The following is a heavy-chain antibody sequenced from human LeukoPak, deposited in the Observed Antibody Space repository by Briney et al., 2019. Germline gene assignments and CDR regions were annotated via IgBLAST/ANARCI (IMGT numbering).Heavy chain of an antibody. CDR2: IYPGDSDT. J-gene: IGHJ4*02. V-gene: IGHV5-51*01. Sequence: GESLKISCKGSGYSFTSYWIGWVRQMPGKGLEWMGIIYPGDSDTRYSPSFQGQVTISAVKSISTAYLQWSSLKASDTAMYYCARRVGFGAAAGDFDYWGQGTLVTVSS. CDR1: GYSFTSYW. D-gene: IGHD6-13*01. CDR3: ARRVGFGAAAGDFDY.